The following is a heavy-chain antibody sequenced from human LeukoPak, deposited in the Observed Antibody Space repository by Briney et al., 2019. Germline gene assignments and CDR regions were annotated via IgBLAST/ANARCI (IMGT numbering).Heavy chain of an antibody. CDR1: GGSISSGGYS. CDR2: IYHSGST. Sequence: SETLSLTCAVSGGSISSGGYSWSWIRQPPGKGLEWIGYIYHSGSTYYNPSLKSRVTISVDRSKNQFSLKLSSVTAADTAVYYCARAIYYAVFDYWGQGTLVTVSS. CDR3: ARAIYYAVFDY. V-gene: IGHV4-30-2*01. J-gene: IGHJ4*02. D-gene: IGHD3-10*01.